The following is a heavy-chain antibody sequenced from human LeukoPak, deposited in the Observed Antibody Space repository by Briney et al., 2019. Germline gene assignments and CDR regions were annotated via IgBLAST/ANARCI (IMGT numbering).Heavy chain of an antibody. J-gene: IGHJ4*02. V-gene: IGHV4-59*01. D-gene: IGHD3/OR15-3a*01. CDR2: IYYSGST. CDR1: GGSISSYY. Sequence: SETLSLTCTVSGGSISSYYWSWIRQPPGEGLEGIGYIYYSGSTNYNPSLKSRVTISVDTSKNQFSLKLSSVTAADTAVYYRARQTGSGLFILPGGQGTLVTVSS. CDR3: ARQTGSGLFILP.